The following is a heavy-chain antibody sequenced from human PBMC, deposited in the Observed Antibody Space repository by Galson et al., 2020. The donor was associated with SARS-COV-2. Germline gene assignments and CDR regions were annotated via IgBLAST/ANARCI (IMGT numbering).Heavy chain of an antibody. Sequence: SGPTLVKPTQTLTLTCTFSGFSLSTSGMCVSWIRQPPGKALEWLALIDWDDDKYYSTSLKTRLTISKDTSKNQVVLTMTNMDPVDTATYYCARILSGGSYSYYFDYWGQGTLVTVSS. CDR1: GFSLSTSGMC. J-gene: IGHJ4*02. CDR2: IDWDDDK. V-gene: IGHV2-70*01. D-gene: IGHD1-26*01. CDR3: ARILSGGSYSYYFDY.